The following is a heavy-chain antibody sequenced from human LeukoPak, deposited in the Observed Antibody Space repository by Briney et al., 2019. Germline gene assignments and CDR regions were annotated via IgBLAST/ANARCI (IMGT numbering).Heavy chain of an antibody. Sequence: GGPLRLSCAASGFTFGSYALHWVRQAPGRGLEWVAVVWYDGSKKYYADSVKGRFTISRDNSKNTLYLQMNNLRAEDTAVYYCARDPRYSSTWYYFDYWGQGTLVTVSS. V-gene: IGHV3-33*04. D-gene: IGHD6-13*01. CDR1: GFTFGSYA. CDR2: VWYDGSKK. CDR3: ARDPRYSSTWYYFDY. J-gene: IGHJ4*02.